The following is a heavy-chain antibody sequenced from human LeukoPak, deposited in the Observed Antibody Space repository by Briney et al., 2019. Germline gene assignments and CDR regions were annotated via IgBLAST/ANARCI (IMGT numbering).Heavy chain of an antibody. CDR3: AKASTPIRGFCSSGSCTRFDY. Sequence: GESLKISCKGSGYGFTDYWIGWVRQMPGKGPEWVGVIFPADSDTTYSPSFQGQVTISADKSISTAYLQWSSLKASDTAIYYCAKASTPIRGFCSSGSCTRFDYWGQGTLVTVSS. D-gene: IGHD2-15*01. J-gene: IGHJ4*02. CDR1: GYGFTDYW. V-gene: IGHV5-51*01. CDR2: IFPADSDT.